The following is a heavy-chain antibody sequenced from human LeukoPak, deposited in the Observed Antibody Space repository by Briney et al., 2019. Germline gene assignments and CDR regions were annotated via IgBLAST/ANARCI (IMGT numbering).Heavy chain of an antibody. V-gene: IGHV3-21*01. D-gene: IGHD5-18*01. CDR3: ARESYSYPYYYYYYMDV. CDR1: GFTLSSYS. CDR2: ISSSSSYI. Sequence: GGXLRLSCAASGFTLSSYSMNWVRQAPGKGLEEVSSISSSSSYIYYADSVKGGFTISRDKDKNSLYLQMNSLRAEDTAVYYCARESYSYPYYYYYYMDVWGKGTTVTVSS. J-gene: IGHJ6*03.